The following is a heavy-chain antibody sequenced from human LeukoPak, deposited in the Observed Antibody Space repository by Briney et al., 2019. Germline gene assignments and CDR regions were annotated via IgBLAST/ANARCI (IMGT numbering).Heavy chain of an antibody. D-gene: IGHD3-10*01. CDR1: GGSISGYY. V-gene: IGHV4-59*12. J-gene: IGHJ3*02. CDR3: AKSNGYGLVDI. Sequence: SETLSLTCTVSGGSISGYYWIWLRQPPGKGLEGIGYMYYNGNTNYNPSLKSRVTISVNPSKNQFSLKLNSVTAADTGVYYCAKSNGYGLVDIGGQGTMVTVSS. CDR2: MYYNGNT.